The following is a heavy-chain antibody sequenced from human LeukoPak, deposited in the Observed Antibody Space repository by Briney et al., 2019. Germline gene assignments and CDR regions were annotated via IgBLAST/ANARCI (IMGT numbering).Heavy chain of an antibody. CDR1: GGSISSSSYY. J-gene: IGHJ5*02. V-gene: IGHV4-39*07. CDR2: INHSGST. D-gene: IGHD3-16*02. Sequence: SETLSLTCTVSGGSISSSSYYWGWIRQPPGKGLEWIGEINHSGSTNYNPSLKSRVTISVDTSKNQFSLKLSSVTAADTAVYYCARGGHPKPYVWGSYRPNWFDPWGQGTLVTVSS. CDR3: ARGGHPKPYVWGSYRPNWFDP.